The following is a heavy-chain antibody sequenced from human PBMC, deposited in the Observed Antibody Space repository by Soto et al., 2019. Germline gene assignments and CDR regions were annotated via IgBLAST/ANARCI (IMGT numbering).Heavy chain of an antibody. CDR3: ATFPPSYDSSGYYYFDY. D-gene: IGHD3-22*01. J-gene: IGHJ4*02. CDR2: IYYSGST. V-gene: IGHV4-31*03. CDR1: GGSISSGGYY. Sequence: SETLSLPCTVSGGSISSGGYYWSWIRQHPGKGLEWIGYIYYSGSTYYNPSLKSRVTISVDTSKNQCSLKLSSVTAADTAVYYCATFPPSYDSSGYYYFDYWGQGTLVTVSS.